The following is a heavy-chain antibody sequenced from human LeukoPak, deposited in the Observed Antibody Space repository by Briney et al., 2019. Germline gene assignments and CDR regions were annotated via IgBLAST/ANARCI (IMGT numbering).Heavy chain of an antibody. CDR1: GFIFKNYW. V-gene: IGHV3-23*01. D-gene: IGHD4-11*01. CDR2: ISGSGGSS. CDR3: ARDRGEYGNYVRFAY. Sequence: GGSLRLSCAASGFIFKNYWMSWVRQAPGKGLEWVSAISGSGGSSYYAGSVKGRFTISRDNSKNTLYLQMNSLRAEDTALYYCARDRGEYGNYVRFAYWGQGTLVTVSS. J-gene: IGHJ4*02.